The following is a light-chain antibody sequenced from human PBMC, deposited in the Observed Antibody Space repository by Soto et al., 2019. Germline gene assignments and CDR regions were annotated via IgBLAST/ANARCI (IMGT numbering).Light chain of an antibody. J-gene: IGLJ1*01. V-gene: IGLV2-14*03. Sequence: QSALTQPASVSGSPAQSIAISCTGTSSDVGGYNYVSWYQQHPGKAPKLMIYDVTTRPSGVSNRFSGSKSGNTAALTISGLQAEDEADYYCSSYTSDTTGVFGTGTKLTVL. CDR1: SSDVGGYNY. CDR3: SSYTSDTTGV. CDR2: DVT.